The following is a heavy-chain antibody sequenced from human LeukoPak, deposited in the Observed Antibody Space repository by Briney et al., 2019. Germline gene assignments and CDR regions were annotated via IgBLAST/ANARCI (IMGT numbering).Heavy chain of an antibody. J-gene: IGHJ2*01. CDR2: IYTSGST. Sequence: SETLSLTCTVSGGSISSYYWSWIRQPAGMGLEWIGRIYTSGSTNYNPSLKSRVTMSVDTSKNQFSLKLSSVTAADTAVYYCARDPPAVTTFNWYFDLWGRGTLVTVSS. CDR3: ARDPPAVTTFNWYFDL. D-gene: IGHD4-17*01. CDR1: GGSISSYY. V-gene: IGHV4-4*07.